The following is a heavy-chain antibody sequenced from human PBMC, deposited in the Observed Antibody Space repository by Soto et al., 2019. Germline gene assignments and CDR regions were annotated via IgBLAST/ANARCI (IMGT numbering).Heavy chain of an antibody. D-gene: IGHD3-22*01. CDR2: ISVYNGHI. Sequence: ASVKVSCKASGYIFKSNGISLVRQAPGQGLEWMGWISVYNGHINLAQRVQVRVTMTTDTSTSTTYMEVRSLRSDDTAGYYCATPSSDNSAYYYWGQGTLVTVSS. V-gene: IGHV1-18*04. J-gene: IGHJ4*02. CDR3: ATPSSDNSAYYY. CDR1: GYIFKSNG.